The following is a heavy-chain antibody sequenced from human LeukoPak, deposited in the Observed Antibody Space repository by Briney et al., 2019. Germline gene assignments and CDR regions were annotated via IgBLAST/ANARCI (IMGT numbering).Heavy chain of an antibody. V-gene: IGHV1-8*01. CDR1: GYTFTSND. CDR2: MSPNSGDT. CDR3: ARGPPNWGYDY. Sequence: ASVKVSCKASGYTFTSNDFNWVRQATGQRPEWMGWMSPNSGDTGYAQKFQDRVTMTRNTSISTAYMELSSLRSDDTAVYYCARGPPNWGYDYWGPGTLVTVSS. J-gene: IGHJ4*02. D-gene: IGHD7-27*01.